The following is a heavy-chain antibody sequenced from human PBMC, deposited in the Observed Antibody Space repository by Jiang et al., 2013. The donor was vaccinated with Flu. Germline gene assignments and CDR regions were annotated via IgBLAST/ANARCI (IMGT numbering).Heavy chain of an antibody. V-gene: IGHV5-51*01. Sequence: PGDSDTRYSPSFQGQVTISADKSISTAYLQWSSLKASDTAMYYCARPDYDSSGYYYFDYWGQGTLVTVSS. CDR3: ARPDYDSSGYYYFDY. J-gene: IGHJ4*02. CDR2: PGDSDT. D-gene: IGHD3-22*01.